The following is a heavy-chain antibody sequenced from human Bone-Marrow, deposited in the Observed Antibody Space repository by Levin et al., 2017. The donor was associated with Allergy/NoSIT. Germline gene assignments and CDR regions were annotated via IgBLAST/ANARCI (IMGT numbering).Heavy chain of an antibody. D-gene: IGHD4-17*01. V-gene: IGHV4-59*01. CDR1: GGSISSYY. CDR3: ARGDYGDFRFDY. Sequence: GSLRLSCTVSGGSISSYYWSWIRQPPGKGLEWIGYIYYSGSTNYNPSLKSRVTISVDTSKNQFSLKLSSVTAADTAVYYCARGDYGDFRFDYWGQGTLVTVSS. J-gene: IGHJ4*02. CDR2: IYYSGST.